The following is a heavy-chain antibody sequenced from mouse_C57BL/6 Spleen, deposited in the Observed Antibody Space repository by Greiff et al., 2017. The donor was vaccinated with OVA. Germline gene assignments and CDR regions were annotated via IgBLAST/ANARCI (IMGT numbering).Heavy chain of an antibody. CDR1: GYTFTSYW. CDR3: ARHEGIYYDYDEAWFAY. D-gene: IGHD2-4*01. CDR2: IHPNSGST. V-gene: IGHV1-64*01. J-gene: IGHJ3*01. Sequence: QVQLQQPGAELVKPGASVKLSCEASGYTFTSYWMHWVKQRPGQGLEWIGMIHPNSGSTTYNEKFKSQATLTVDKSSSTAYMQLSRLTSENSAVYYCARHEGIYYDYDEAWFAYWGQGTLVTVSA.